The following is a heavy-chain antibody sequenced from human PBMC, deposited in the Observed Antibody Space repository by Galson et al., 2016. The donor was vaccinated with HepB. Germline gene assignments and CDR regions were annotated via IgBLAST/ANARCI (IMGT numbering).Heavy chain of an antibody. J-gene: IGHJ5*02. CDR1: GFNFNSYV. V-gene: IGHV3-23*01. CDR2: ISGSGLFT. Sequence: SLRLSCAASGFNFNSYVMSWVRQAPGRGLEWVSGISGSGLFTYYADSVKGRFTISRDNSKNTLNLQLNSLRAEDTAIDYCAKDRGQRGPAKLWYVGNWVDTWGQGTLVTVSS. CDR3: AKDRGQRGPAKLWYVGNWVDT. D-gene: IGHD6-13*01.